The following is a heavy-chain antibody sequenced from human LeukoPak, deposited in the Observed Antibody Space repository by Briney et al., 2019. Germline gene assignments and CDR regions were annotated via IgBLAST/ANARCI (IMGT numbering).Heavy chain of an antibody. CDR1: EFTFSSYS. Sequence: GGSLRLSCAASEFTFSSYSMNWVRQAPGKGLEWVSYISGSGNTKYYADSVKGRFTISRDNAKNSLYLQMNSLRDEDTAVYYCASPHSGYGWGQGILVTVSS. D-gene: IGHD5-12*01. CDR2: ISGSGNTK. CDR3: ASPHSGYG. V-gene: IGHV3-48*02. J-gene: IGHJ4*02.